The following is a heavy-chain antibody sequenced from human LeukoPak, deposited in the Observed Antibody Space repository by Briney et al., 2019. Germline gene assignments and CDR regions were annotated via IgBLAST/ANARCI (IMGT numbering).Heavy chain of an antibody. CDR2: ISYDGSNK. D-gene: IGHD3-10*01. CDR1: GFTFSSYG. CDR3: AKAYYGSGSYYYYYYGMDV. J-gene: IGHJ6*04. Sequence: PGRSLRLSCAASGFTFSSYGMHWVRQAPGKGLEWVAVISYDGSNKYYADSVKGRFTISRDNSKNTLYLQMNSLRAEDTAVCYCAKAYYGSGSYYYYYYGMDVWGKGTTVTVSS. V-gene: IGHV3-30*18.